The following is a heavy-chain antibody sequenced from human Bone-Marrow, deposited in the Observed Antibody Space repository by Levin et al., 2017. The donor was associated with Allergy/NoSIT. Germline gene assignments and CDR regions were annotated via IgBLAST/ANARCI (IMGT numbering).Heavy chain of an antibody. D-gene: IGHD5/OR15-5a*01. V-gene: IGHV3-30*18. Sequence: GESLKISCAASGFTFSTYGLHWVRRAPGKGLEWVALISYDGSHQYYGDSVKGRFTVSRDNSKNTVYLQMNSLRAEDTAIYYCAKERTYSVTSGFDYWGQGILVTVSS. CDR2: ISYDGSHQ. CDR3: AKERTYSVTSGFDY. CDR1: GFTFSTYG. J-gene: IGHJ4*02.